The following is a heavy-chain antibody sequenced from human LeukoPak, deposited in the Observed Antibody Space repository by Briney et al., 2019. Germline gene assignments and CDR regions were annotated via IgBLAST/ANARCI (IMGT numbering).Heavy chain of an antibody. J-gene: IGHJ4*02. Sequence: GGSLRLSCAASGFTVSSNHMSWVRQDPGKGLEWVSLIYSGGTTYYADSVKGRFTISRDNSKNTLYLQMNSLRAEDTAVYYCARHGDHDSIDYWGQGTLVTVSS. CDR2: IYSGGTT. V-gene: IGHV3-53*01. D-gene: IGHD3-10*01. CDR1: GFTVSSNH. CDR3: ARHGDHDSIDY.